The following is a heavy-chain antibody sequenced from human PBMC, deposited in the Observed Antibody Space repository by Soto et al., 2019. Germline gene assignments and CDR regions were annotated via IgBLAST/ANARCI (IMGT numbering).Heavy chain of an antibody. J-gene: IGHJ4*02. V-gene: IGHV3-15*07. Sequence: GGSLRLSCAASGFTFSNAWMNWVRQAPGKGLEWDSRIKSKTNGGTLDYDAPVKGRFTISRDDSKNTVYLQMDSLKTEDSFFYYCTRETYDSSGSLVDYWGQGTLVTVAA. D-gene: IGHD3-22*01. CDR3: TRETYDSSGSLVDY. CDR1: GFTFSNAW. CDR2: IKSKTNGGTL.